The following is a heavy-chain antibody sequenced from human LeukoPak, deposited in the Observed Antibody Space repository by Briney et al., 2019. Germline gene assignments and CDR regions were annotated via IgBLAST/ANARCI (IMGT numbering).Heavy chain of an antibody. Sequence: GALRLSCAASGFTFSSYAMNWVRQAPGKGLEWVSYISSSSSTIYYADSVKGRFTISRDNAKNSLYLQMNSLRVEDTAVYYCGRQNAQAAVDIWGQGTMVTVSP. J-gene: IGHJ3*02. V-gene: IGHV3-48*04. CDR3: GRQNAQAAVDI. CDR1: GFTFSSYA. D-gene: IGHD1-1*01. CDR2: ISSSSSTI.